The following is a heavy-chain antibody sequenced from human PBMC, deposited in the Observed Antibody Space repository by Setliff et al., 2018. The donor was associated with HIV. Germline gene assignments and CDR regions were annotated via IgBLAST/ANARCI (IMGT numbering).Heavy chain of an antibody. CDR2: VYASAYS. Sequence: SETLSLTCTVSGDSIGDYYWNWIRQPAGKGLEWIGRVYASAYSNYNPSLKSRVTMSVDTSQNQFSLKLRSVNVADTAVYYCARDWVTRSNYYGSGSPWYFDFWGRGILVTSPQ. CDR1: GDSIGDYY. D-gene: IGHD3-10*01. CDR3: ARDWVTRSNYYGSGSPWYFDF. J-gene: IGHJ2*01. V-gene: IGHV4-4*07.